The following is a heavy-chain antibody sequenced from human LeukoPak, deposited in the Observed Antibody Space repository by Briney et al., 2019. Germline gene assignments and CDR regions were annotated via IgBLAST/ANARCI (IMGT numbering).Heavy chain of an antibody. D-gene: IGHD3-10*01. J-gene: IGHJ3*02. CDR1: GGTFSSYA. CDR3: ARASSDMYDFEI. CDR2: IIPIFGAT. V-gene: IGHV1-69*05. Sequence: SVKVSCKASGGTFSSYAISWVRQAPGQGLEWMGRIIPIFGATKYAQNFQGRVTITTDESTSTVYMELSSLRSEDTALYYCARASSDMYDFEIWGQGTMVTVSS.